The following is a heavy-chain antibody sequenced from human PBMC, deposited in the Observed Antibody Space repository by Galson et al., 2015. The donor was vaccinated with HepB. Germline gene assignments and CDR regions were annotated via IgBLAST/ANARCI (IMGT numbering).Heavy chain of an antibody. J-gene: IGHJ4*02. CDR3: ARDFYDSSGYVDY. Sequence: LRLSCAASGFTFSSFAMHWVRQAPGKGLEWVALMSYGGSDKSYGDSVKGRFTISRDNSKNTLFLQMNSLRAEDTAVYYCARDFYDSSGYVDYWGQGTLVTVSS. V-gene: IGHV3-30*04. CDR1: GFTFSSFA. CDR2: MSYGGSDK. D-gene: IGHD3-22*01.